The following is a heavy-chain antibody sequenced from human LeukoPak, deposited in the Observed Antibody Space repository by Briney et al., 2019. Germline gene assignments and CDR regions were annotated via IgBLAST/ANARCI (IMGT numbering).Heavy chain of an antibody. D-gene: IGHD3-22*01. CDR1: GFTFSSYA. Sequence: GGSLRLSCAASGFTFSSYAMSWVRQAPGKGLEWVSAISGSGGSTYYADSVKGRFTISRDNSKNTLYLQMNSLRAEDTAVYYCAKLPSYYYDSSGYYPMYYFDYWGQVTLVTVSS. CDR2: ISGSGGST. J-gene: IGHJ4*02. V-gene: IGHV3-23*01. CDR3: AKLPSYYYDSSGYYPMYYFDY.